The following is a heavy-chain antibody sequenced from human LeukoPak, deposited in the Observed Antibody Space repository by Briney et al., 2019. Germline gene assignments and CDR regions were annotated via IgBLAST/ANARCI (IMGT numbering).Heavy chain of an antibody. CDR2: TYYRSKWHN. Sequence: PSQTLSLTCAISGDSVSSNNGAWNWIRQSPSRGLEWLGRTYYRSKWHNDYAESMKGRITISPDTSKNQFSLQLNSATPEDTAVYYCARDVGTSGWHTFDYWGQGTLVTVSS. V-gene: IGHV6-1*01. CDR3: ARDVGTSGWHTFDY. J-gene: IGHJ4*02. D-gene: IGHD6-19*01. CDR1: GDSVSSNNGA.